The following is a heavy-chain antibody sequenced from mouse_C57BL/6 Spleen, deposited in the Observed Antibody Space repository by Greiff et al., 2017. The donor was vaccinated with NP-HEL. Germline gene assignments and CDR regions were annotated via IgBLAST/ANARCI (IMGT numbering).Heavy chain of an antibody. CDR2: INPNNGGT. D-gene: IGHD2-4*01. J-gene: IGHJ4*01. Sequence: VQLQQSGPELVKPGASVKISCKASGYTFTDYYMNWVKQSHGKSLEWIGDINPNNGGTSYNQKFKGKATLTVDKSSSTAYMELRSLTSEDSAVYYCAREEFPGGATMITTGEVYAMDYWGQGTSVTVSS. CDR3: AREEFPGGATMITTGEVYAMDY. V-gene: IGHV1-26*01. CDR1: GYTFTDYY.